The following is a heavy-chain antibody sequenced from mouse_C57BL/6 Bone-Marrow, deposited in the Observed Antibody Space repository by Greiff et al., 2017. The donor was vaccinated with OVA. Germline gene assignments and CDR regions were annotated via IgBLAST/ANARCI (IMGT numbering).Heavy chain of an antibody. CDR3: ARYDYDGGFDY. Sequence: VQLQQSGPGLVQPSQSLSITCTVSGFSFTSYGVHWVRQSPGKGLEWLGVIWSGGSTDYNAAFISRLSISKDNSKSQVFFKMNSLQADDTARYYCARYDYDGGFDYWGQGTTLTVSS. D-gene: IGHD2-4*01. V-gene: IGHV2-2*01. J-gene: IGHJ2*01. CDR1: GFSFTSYG. CDR2: IWSGGST.